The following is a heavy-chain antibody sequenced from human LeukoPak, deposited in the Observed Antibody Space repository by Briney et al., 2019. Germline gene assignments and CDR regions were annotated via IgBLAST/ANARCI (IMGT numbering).Heavy chain of an antibody. CDR1: GYTFTSYY. J-gene: IGHJ6*03. D-gene: IGHD5-18*01. CDR2: INPSGGST. CDR3: ARTTEGGYTYGYFYYYYMDV. V-gene: IGHV1-46*01. Sequence: ASVKVSCKASGYTFTSYYMHWVRQAPGQGLEWMGMINPSGGSTTYAQKFQGRITITRNTSISTAYMELSSLKSEDTAVYYCARTTEGGYTYGYFYYYYMDVWGKGTTVTISS.